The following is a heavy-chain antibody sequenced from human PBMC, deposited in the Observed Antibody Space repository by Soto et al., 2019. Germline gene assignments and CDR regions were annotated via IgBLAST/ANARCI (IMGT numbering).Heavy chain of an antibody. J-gene: IGHJ6*02. CDR3: ATNDYGGTINYSYYGMDV. V-gene: IGHV3-53*02. CDR2: IYSGGST. CDR1: GFTVSSNY. D-gene: IGHD4-17*01. Sequence: EVQLVETGGGLIQPGGSLRLSCAASGFTVSSNYMSWVRQAPGKGLEWVSVIYSGGSTYYADSVKGRFTISRDNSKNTLYLQMNSLRAEDTAVYYCATNDYGGTINYSYYGMDVWGQGTTVTVSS.